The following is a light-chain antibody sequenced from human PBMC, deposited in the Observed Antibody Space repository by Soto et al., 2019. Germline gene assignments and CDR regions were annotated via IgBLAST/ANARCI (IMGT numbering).Light chain of an antibody. CDR2: AAS. J-gene: IGKJ1*01. CDR1: QSISNH. V-gene: IGKV1-39*01. CDR3: QQSYSSPPT. Sequence: DIQITQSPSSLSSSVEDRVSMTCRASQSISNHLNWYQQKPGKAPKLLIFAASSLQSGVPSRFSGSRSGPDFTLTISSLQPEDFATYYCQQSYSSPPTFGQGTKVDIK.